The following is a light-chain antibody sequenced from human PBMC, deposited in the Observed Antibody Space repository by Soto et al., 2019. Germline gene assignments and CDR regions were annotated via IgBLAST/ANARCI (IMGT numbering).Light chain of an antibody. V-gene: IGKV4-1*01. CDR3: QQYYSTPPT. CDR2: YTS. J-gene: IGKJ1*01. Sequence: DIVMTQSPDSLAVSLGERATINCKSSQSVLYSSNDKNYLAWYQQRPGQPPKLLIYYTSTRESGVPDRFSGSGSGTDFTLTISGLQAEDVAVYYCQQYYSTPPTFGQGTKVEIK. CDR1: QSVLYSSNDKNY.